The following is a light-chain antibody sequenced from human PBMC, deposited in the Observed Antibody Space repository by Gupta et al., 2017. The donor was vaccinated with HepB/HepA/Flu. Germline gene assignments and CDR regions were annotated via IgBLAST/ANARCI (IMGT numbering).Light chain of an antibody. CDR2: DVS. Sequence: QSALTQPASVSGSPGQSITISCTGTSSDVGGYNYVSWYQQHPGKPPKLMIYDVSSRPAGVSSRFAANKSGTAASTTIWGHEGDDAADYYHSSYTSSSTLVFGGGTKLTVL. CDR3: SSYTSSSTLV. J-gene: IGLJ2*01. V-gene: IGLV2-14*03. CDR1: SSDVGGYNY.